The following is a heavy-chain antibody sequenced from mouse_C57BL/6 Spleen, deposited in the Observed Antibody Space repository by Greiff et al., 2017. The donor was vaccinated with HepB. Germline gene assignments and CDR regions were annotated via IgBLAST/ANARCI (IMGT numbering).Heavy chain of an antibody. Sequence: EVKVEESGGGLVQPGGSLKLSCAASGFTFSDYYMYWVRQTPEKRLEWVAYISNGGGSTYYPDTVKGRFTISRDNAKNTLYLQMSRLKSEDTAMYYCARQGYGSSYYAMDYWGQGTSVTVSS. CDR1: GFTFSDYY. V-gene: IGHV5-12*01. CDR2: ISNGGGST. CDR3: ARQGYGSSYYAMDY. D-gene: IGHD1-1*01. J-gene: IGHJ4*01.